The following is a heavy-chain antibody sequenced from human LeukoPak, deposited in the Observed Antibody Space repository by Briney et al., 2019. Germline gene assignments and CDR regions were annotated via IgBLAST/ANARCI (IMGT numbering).Heavy chain of an antibody. CDR3: ARAAYDFWSQERLRTNYYGMDV. Sequence: PGGSLRLSCAASGFTFSSYGMHWVRQAPGKGLEWVAVIWYDGSNKYYADSVKGRFTISRDNSKNTLYLQMNSLRAEDTAVYYCARAAYDFWSQERLRTNYYGMDVWGQGTTVTVSS. D-gene: IGHD3-3*01. V-gene: IGHV3-33*01. J-gene: IGHJ6*02. CDR1: GFTFSSYG. CDR2: IWYDGSNK.